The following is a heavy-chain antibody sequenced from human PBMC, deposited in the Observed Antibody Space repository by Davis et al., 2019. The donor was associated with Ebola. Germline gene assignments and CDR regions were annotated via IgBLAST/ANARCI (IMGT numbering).Heavy chain of an antibody. CDR1: GFTFSSYA. CDR3: AKGIRFLEWFQIGY. D-gene: IGHD3-3*01. J-gene: IGHJ4*02. CDR2: ISGSGGST. V-gene: IGHV3-23*01. Sequence: PGGSLRLSCAASGFTFSSYAMSWVRQAPGKGLEWVSAISGSGGSTYYADSVKGRFTISRDNSKNTLYLQMNSLRAEDTAVYYCAKGIRFLEWFQIGYWGQGTLVTVSS.